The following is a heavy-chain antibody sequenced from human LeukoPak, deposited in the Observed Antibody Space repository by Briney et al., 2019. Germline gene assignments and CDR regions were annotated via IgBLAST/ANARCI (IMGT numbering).Heavy chain of an antibody. CDR2: IYYSGST. J-gene: IGHJ3*02. CDR1: GFTFSSYA. V-gene: IGHV4-59*01. CDR3: ARGFDI. Sequence: GSLKLSCAASGFTFSSYAMHWVRQAPGKGLEWVGYIYYSGSTNYNPSLKSRVTISVDTSKNQFSLKLSSVTAADTAVYYCARGFDIWGQGTMVTVSS.